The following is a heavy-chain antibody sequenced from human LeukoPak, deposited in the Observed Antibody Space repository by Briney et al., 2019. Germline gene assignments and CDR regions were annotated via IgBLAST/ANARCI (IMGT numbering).Heavy chain of an antibody. J-gene: IGHJ4*02. CDR1: GGSISSYY. Sequence: SETLSLTCTVSGGSISSYYWSWIRQPPGKGLEWIGYIYYSGSTNYNPSLKSRVTISVDTSKNQFSLKLRSVTAADTAVYYCARAAYKYSSGWSRVDYWGQGTLVTVSS. V-gene: IGHV4-59*12. CDR3: ARAAYKYSSGWSRVDY. CDR2: IYYSGST. D-gene: IGHD6-19*01.